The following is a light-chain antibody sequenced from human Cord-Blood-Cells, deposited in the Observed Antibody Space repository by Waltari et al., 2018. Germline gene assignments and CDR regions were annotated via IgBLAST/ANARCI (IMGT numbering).Light chain of an antibody. Sequence: QSALTQPASVYGSPGQSITISCTGTSSDVGGYTYVYCYQQHPGKAPKLMIYDVSNRPSGVSNRFSGSKSGNTASLTISGLQAEDEADYYCSSYTSSSTLGVFGGGTKLTVL. V-gene: IGLV2-14*01. J-gene: IGLJ3*02. CDR3: SSYTSSSTLGV. CDR2: DVS. CDR1: SSDVGGYTY.